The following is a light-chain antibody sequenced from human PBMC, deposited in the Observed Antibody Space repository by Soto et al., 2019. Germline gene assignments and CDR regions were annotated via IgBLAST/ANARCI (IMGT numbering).Light chain of an antibody. Sequence: QSVLTQPPSVSGGPGQRVTISCTGSSSNIGAGYDVHWYQQLPGTAPKLLIYGNSNRPSGVPDRFSGSKSGTSASLAITGLQAEDEADYYCQSYDSSLRVFGGGTQLTVL. CDR2: GNS. J-gene: IGLJ2*01. V-gene: IGLV1-40*01. CDR3: QSYDSSLRV. CDR1: SSNIGAGYD.